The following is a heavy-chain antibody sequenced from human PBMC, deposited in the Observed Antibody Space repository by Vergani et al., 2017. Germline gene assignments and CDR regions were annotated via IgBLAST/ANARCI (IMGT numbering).Heavy chain of an antibody. Sequence: QVQLVESGGGVVQPGRSLRLSCAASGFIFSNYDMHWVRQAPGKGLEWVAVIWSDGSNKYYADSMKGQFTITRDNSKNTLYLQMNSLRAVDTAVYYCARDLGTINRYFDYWGQGTLVTGSS. V-gene: IGHV3-33*01. D-gene: IGHD2/OR15-2a*01. CDR1: GFIFSNYD. CDR3: ARDLGTINRYFDY. CDR2: IWSDGSNK. J-gene: IGHJ4*02.